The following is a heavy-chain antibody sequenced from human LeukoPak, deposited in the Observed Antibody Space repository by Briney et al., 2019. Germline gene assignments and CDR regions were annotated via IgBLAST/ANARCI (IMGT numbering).Heavy chain of an antibody. CDR3: ARLTVTENFDY. Sequence: GRSLRLSCAASGFTFSSYAMHWVRQAPGKGLEWVAVISYDGSNKYYADSVKGRFTISRDNSKNTLYLQMNSLRAEDTAVYYCARLTVTENFDYWGQGTLVIVSS. CDR1: GFTFSSYA. CDR2: ISYDGSNK. J-gene: IGHJ4*02. D-gene: IGHD5-18*01. V-gene: IGHV3-30*04.